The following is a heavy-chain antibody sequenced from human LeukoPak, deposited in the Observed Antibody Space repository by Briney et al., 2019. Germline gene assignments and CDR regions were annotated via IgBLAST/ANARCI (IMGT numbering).Heavy chain of an antibody. CDR3: AKDWRRIVVVGPITRHGNYMDV. Sequence: GGSLRLSCAASGFTFSSYEMNWVRQAPGKGLEWVSYISSSGSTIYYADSVKGRFTISRDNAKNSLYLQMNSLRAEDTAVYYCAKDWRRIVVVGPITRHGNYMDVWGKGTTVTISS. V-gene: IGHV3-48*03. CDR2: ISSSGSTI. D-gene: IGHD2-15*01. CDR1: GFTFSSYE. J-gene: IGHJ6*03.